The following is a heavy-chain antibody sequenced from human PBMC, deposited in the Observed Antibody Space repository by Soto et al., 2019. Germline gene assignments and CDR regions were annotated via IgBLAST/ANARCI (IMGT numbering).Heavy chain of an antibody. J-gene: IGHJ4*02. Sequence: QVQLQQWGAGLLKPSETLSLTCAVYGGSFSGYYWSWIRQPPGKGLEWIGEINHSGSTNYNPSLKSRVTIAVDTSKNKFSLKLSSVTAADTAVYYCARLPYYDFWSGYYRSFDYWGQGTLVTVSS. CDR3: ARLPYYDFWSGYYRSFDY. V-gene: IGHV4-34*01. D-gene: IGHD3-3*01. CDR2: INHSGST. CDR1: GGSFSGYY.